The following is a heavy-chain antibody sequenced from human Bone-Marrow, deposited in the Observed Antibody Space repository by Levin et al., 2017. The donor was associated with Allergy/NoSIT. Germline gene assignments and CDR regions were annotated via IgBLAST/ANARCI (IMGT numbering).Heavy chain of an antibody. CDR1: GGSFSDYY. D-gene: IGHD3-22*01. CDR3: ARGCGYFDTLSQSYYFDQ. Sequence: PSETLSLTCAVHGGSFSDYYWSWIRQSSGKGLEWIGEINHNANTTYNPSLQSRVTISLYTSKNEFSLRLKSVTAADTAVFFCARGCGYFDTLSQSYYFDQWGQGTLVTVSS. CDR2: INHNANT. J-gene: IGHJ4*02. V-gene: IGHV4-34*01.